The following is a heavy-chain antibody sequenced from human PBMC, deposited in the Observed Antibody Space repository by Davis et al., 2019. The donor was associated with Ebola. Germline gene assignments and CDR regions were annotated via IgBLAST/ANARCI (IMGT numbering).Heavy chain of an antibody. V-gene: IGHV1-18*04. CDR2: INLYNGDT. D-gene: IGHD3-22*01. CDR1: GYTFTSYG. CDR3: ATSYYYDRNTYPVKALDY. Sequence: ASVKVSCKASGYTFTSYGISWVRQAPGQGLEWMGWINLYNGDTKYARNIQGRVTMTTATSTSTAYMELRSLKSDDTAVYYCATSYYYDRNTYPVKALDYWGQGTLVTVSS. J-gene: IGHJ4*02.